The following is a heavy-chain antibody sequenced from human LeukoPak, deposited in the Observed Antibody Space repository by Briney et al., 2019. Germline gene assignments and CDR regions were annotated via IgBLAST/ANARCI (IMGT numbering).Heavy chain of an antibody. CDR2: ISSSSSTI. CDR3: ARARGTIFGVVINYYMDV. J-gene: IGHJ6*03. Sequence: GGSLRLSCAASGFTFSSYSMNWVRQAPGKGLEWVSYISSSSSTIYYADSVKGRFTVSRDNAKNSLYLQMNSLRAEDTAVYYCARARGTIFGVVINYYMDVWGKGTTVTVSS. D-gene: IGHD3-3*01. CDR1: GFTFSSYS. V-gene: IGHV3-48*04.